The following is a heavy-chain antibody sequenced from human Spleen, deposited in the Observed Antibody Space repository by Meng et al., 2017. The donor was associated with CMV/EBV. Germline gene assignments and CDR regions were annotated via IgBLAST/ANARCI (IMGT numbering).Heavy chain of an antibody. CDR1: GFTFSRYS. J-gene: IGHJ5*02. CDR2: ISYDGSNK. CDR3: ARDGSGWHDYGDYGWFDP. D-gene: IGHD4-17*01. V-gene: IGHV3-30*04. Sequence: GESLKISCAASGFTFSRYSMHWVRQAPGKGLEWVAVISYDGSNKYYADSVKGRFTISRDNSKNTLYLQMNSLRAEDTAVYYCARDGSGWHDYGDYGWFDPWGQGTLVTVSS.